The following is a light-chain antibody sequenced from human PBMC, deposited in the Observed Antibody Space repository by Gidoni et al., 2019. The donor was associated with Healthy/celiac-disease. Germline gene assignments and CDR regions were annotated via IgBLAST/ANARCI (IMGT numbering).Light chain of an antibody. J-gene: IGLJ1*01. V-gene: IGLV2-23*02. CDR3: CSYAGSSTFV. CDR1: SSDVGSYNL. CDR2: EVS. Sequence: QSALTQPASVSGSPGQSITITCTGTSSDVGSYNLVSWYKQHPGKAPKLMIYEVSKRPSGVSNLFSGSKSGNTASLTISGLQAEDEADYYCCSYAGSSTFVFGTGTKVTVL.